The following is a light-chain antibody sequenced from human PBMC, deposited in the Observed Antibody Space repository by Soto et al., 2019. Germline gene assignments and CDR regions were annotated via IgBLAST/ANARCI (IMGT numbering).Light chain of an antibody. CDR1: QSVSSN. CDR2: GAS. J-gene: IGKJ1*01. Sequence: EIVMTQSPATLSVSPGERATLSCRASQSVSSNLAWYQQKPGQAPRLLIYGASTRATGIPARFSGSGSGTEFTLTISSLQSEDFALYYCQQYHNWPWTFGQGTKVDIK. CDR3: QQYHNWPWT. V-gene: IGKV3-15*01.